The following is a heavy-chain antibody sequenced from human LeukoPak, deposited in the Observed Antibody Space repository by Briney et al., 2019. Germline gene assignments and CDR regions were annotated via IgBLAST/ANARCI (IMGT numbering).Heavy chain of an antibody. CDR1: GFTFSSYW. J-gene: IGHJ4*02. D-gene: IGHD5-18*01. V-gene: IGHV3-74*01. Sequence: GGSLRLSCAASGFTFSSYWMHWVRQAPGKGLVWVSRINSDGSSTSYADSVKGRFTISRDNAKNSLYLQMNSLRAEDTALYYCASGYSYGRGFDCWSQGTLVTVSS. CDR3: ASGYSYGRGFDC. CDR2: INSDGSST.